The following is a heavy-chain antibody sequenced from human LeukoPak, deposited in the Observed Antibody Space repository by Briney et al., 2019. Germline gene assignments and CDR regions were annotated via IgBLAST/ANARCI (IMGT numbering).Heavy chain of an antibody. CDR1: VFTVSSSS. J-gene: IGHJ2*01. CDR2: FYSAGTT. CDR3: ARDGFTMVRGVGGWYFDL. D-gene: IGHD3-10*01. Sequence: GGSLTLSCAASVFTVSSSSMTLVRQAPGKGLEGVSVFYSAGTTYYADSVKGRFTISRDNSKNTLSLQMNSLRAEDTAVYYCARDGFTMVRGVGGWYFDLWGSGTLVTVSS. V-gene: IGHV3-66*01.